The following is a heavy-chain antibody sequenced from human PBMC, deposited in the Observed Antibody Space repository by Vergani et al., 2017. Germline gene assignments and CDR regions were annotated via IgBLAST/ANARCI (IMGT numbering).Heavy chain of an antibody. J-gene: IGHJ4*02. D-gene: IGHD6-19*01. V-gene: IGHV3-33*06. CDR1: GFTFSSYG. Sequence: QVQLVESGGGVVQPGRSLRLSCAASGFTFSSYGMHWVRQAPGKGLEWVAVIWYDGSNKYYADSVKGRFTISRDNSKNTLYLQMNSLRAEDTAVYYCAKDGRSSGPFCPDYWGQGTLVTVSS. CDR3: AKDGRSSGPFCPDY. CDR2: IWYDGSNK.